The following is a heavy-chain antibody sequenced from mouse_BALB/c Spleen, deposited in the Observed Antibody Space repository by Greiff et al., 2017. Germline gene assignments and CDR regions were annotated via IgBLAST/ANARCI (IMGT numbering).Heavy chain of an antibody. J-gene: IGHJ3*01. Sequence: QVQLQQSGPGLVQPSQSLSITCTVSGFSLTSYGVHWVRQSPGKGLEWLGVIWSGGSTDYNAAFISRLSISKDNSKSQVFFKMNSPQANDTAIYYCARNSNYDLSWFAYWGQGTLVTVSA. V-gene: IGHV2-2*02. D-gene: IGHD2-4*01. CDR3: ARNSNYDLSWFAY. CDR2: IWSGGST. CDR1: GFSLTSYG.